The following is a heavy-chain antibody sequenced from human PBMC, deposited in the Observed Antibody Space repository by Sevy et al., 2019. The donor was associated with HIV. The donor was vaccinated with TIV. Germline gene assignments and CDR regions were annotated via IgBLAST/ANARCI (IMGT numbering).Heavy chain of an antibody. D-gene: IGHD4-17*01. V-gene: IGHV3-11*01. CDR2: ISSNSDTI. Sequence: GGSLRLSCAASGFTLSDYYMSWIRQAPGKGLQWISYISSNSDTIYYADSVKGRFTISRDKAKISLYLQMSSLRAEDPAVYYCTRDHVKDGDLGDYYYYAMDVWGQGTTVTVSS. J-gene: IGHJ6*02. CDR3: TRDHVKDGDLGDYYYYAMDV. CDR1: GFTLSDYY.